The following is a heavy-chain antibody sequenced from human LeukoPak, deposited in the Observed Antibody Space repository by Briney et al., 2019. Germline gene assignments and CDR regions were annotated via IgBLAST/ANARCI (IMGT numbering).Heavy chain of an antibody. CDR3: AKRIVVVPAAINYYGMDV. V-gene: IGHV3-30*18. Sequence: GGSLRLSCAASGFTFSSYGMHWVRPAPGKGLEWVAVISYDGSNKYYADSVKGRFTISRDNSKNTLYLQMNSLRAEDTAVYYCAKRIVVVPAAINYYGMDVWGQGTTVTVSS. CDR1: GFTFSSYG. CDR2: ISYDGSNK. D-gene: IGHD2-2*01. J-gene: IGHJ6*02.